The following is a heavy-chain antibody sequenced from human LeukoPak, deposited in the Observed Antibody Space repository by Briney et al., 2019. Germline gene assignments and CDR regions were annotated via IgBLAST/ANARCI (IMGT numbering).Heavy chain of an antibody. CDR1: GYTFTSYG. Sequence: GASVKVSCKASGYTFTSYGLNWVRQAPGQGLEWMGWISAYNGNTNYAQKLQGRVSMTTDTSTSTAYLELRSLTSDDTAVYFCARDRYGFRSGSYDYWGQGTLVTVSS. D-gene: IGHD1-26*01. CDR2: ISAYNGNT. CDR3: ARDRYGFRSGSYDY. V-gene: IGHV1-18*01. J-gene: IGHJ4*02.